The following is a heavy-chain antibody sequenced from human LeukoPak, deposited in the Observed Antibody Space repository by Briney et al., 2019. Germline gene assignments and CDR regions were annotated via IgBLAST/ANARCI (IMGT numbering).Heavy chain of an antibody. Sequence: SETLSLTCAVYGGSFSGYYWSWIRQPPGKGLEWIGEINHSGSTNYNPSLKSRVTISVDTSKNQFSLELSSVTAADTAVYYCARVSGYSSGWSRSGWLRYFDYWGQGTLVTVSS. CDR2: INHSGST. V-gene: IGHV4-34*01. CDR1: GGSFSGYY. D-gene: IGHD6-19*01. CDR3: ARVSGYSSGWSRSGWLRYFDY. J-gene: IGHJ4*02.